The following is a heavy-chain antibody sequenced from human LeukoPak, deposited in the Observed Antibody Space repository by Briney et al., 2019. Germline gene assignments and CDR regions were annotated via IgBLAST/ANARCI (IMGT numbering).Heavy chain of an antibody. CDR1: GFTFSSYW. CDR3: SAGYDTPY. D-gene: IGHD3-22*01. J-gene: IGHJ4*02. CDR2: IKHDGSEK. Sequence: GGSLRLSCAASGFTFSSYWMTWVRQTPGKGLEWVANIKHDGSEKYYVDSVKGRFTISRDNAKNALYLQMNSLRAEDTAVYYCSAGYDTPYWGQGTLVTVSS. V-gene: IGHV3-7*01.